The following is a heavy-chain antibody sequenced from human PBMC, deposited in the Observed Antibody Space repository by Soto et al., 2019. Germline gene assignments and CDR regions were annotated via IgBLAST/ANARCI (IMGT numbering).Heavy chain of an antibody. CDR1: GGSISSGGYY. CDR3: ARDRASIAAAGAFDY. CDR2: IYYSGST. J-gene: IGHJ4*02. Sequence: QVQLQESGPGLVKPSQTLSLTCTVSGGSISSGGYYWSWIRQHPGKGLEWIGYIYYSGSTYYNPSLEGRVTLSVDTSKSPVSLKLSSVTAADTAVYYWARDRASIAAAGAFDYWGQGTLVTVSS. V-gene: IGHV4-31*03. D-gene: IGHD6-13*01.